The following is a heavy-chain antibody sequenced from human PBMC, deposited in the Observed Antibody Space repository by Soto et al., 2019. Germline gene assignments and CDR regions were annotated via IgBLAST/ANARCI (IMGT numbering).Heavy chain of an antibody. Sequence: ASVKVSCKASGYTFTGYYMHWVRQAPGQGLEWMGWINPNSGGTNYAQKFQGWVTMTRDTSISTAYMELSRLRSDDTAVYYCARASYDFWSGYTNFDYWGQGTLVTVSS. CDR2: INPNSGGT. D-gene: IGHD3-3*01. CDR1: GYTFTGYY. V-gene: IGHV1-2*04. J-gene: IGHJ4*02. CDR3: ARASYDFWSGYTNFDY.